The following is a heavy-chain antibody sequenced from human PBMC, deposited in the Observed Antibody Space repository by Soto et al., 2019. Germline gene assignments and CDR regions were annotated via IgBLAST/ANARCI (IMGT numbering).Heavy chain of an antibody. V-gene: IGHV4-59*01. CDR1: GVSISNNY. Sequence: QVQLQESGPGLVKPSETLSLTCTVSGVSISNNYWSWIRQPPGKGLEWIGYIYYNGNTNYNPSLKSRVTMSVVTSRNQISLKLTTVTAADTAVYYCTRANWYSEYWGQGTLVTVSS. D-gene: IGHD7-27*01. CDR3: TRANWYSEY. CDR2: IYYNGNT. J-gene: IGHJ4*02.